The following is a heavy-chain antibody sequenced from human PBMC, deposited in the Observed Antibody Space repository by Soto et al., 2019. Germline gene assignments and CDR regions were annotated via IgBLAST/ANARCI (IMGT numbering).Heavy chain of an antibody. V-gene: IGHV4-34*01. CDR1: GGSYSGSC. Sequence: PSETRSLTCAVYGGSYSGSCWPWIRQPPGKGLEWLGEIRHRGDTNYNSSLQSRVTLSVDTSRNKFSLKLTSVTAADTGVYYCAKGHTRNDPWGQGTLDTVSS. CDR3: AKGHTRNDP. CDR2: IRHRGDT. J-gene: IGHJ5*02.